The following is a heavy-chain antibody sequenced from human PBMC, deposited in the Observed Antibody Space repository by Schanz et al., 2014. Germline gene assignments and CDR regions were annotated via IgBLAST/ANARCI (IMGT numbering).Heavy chain of an antibody. CDR1: GFTFSSYA. J-gene: IGHJ3*02. D-gene: IGHD1-26*01. Sequence: EVQLVESGGGLVQPGNSLRLSCAASGFTFSSYAMSWVRQAPGKGLEWVSAITDSGGSTYYADSVKGRFTISRDNSKNTLYLQMNSLRAEDSAVYYCAKVGPYSGSLGAFDIWGQGTMVTVSS. CDR3: AKVGPYSGSLGAFDI. V-gene: IGHV3-23*04. CDR2: ITDSGGST.